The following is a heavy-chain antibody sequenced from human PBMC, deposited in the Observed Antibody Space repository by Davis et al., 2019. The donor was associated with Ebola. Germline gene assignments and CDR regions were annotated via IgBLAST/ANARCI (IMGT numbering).Heavy chain of an antibody. CDR1: GGSFSGYY. CDR2: INHSGST. D-gene: IGHD3-3*01. Sequence: MPGGSLRLSCAVYGGSFSGYYWSWIRQPPGKGLEWIGEINHSGSTNYNPSLKSRVTISVDTSKNQFSLKLSSVTAADTAVYYCARGSPRDDLEWFYYYGMDVWGQGTTVTVSS. CDR3: ARGSPRDDLEWFYYYGMDV. V-gene: IGHV4-34*01. J-gene: IGHJ6*02.